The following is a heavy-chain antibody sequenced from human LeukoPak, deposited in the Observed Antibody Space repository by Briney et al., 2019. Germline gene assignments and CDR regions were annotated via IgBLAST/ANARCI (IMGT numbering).Heavy chain of an antibody. J-gene: IGHJ6*02. Sequence: ASVKVSCKASGYTFTSYYMHWVRQAPGQGLEWMGIINPSGGSTSYAQKFQGRVTMTRDTSTSTVYMELSSLRSEDTAVYYWAREASYAKILSYYYGMDVWGQGTTVTVSS. CDR2: INPSGGST. CDR3: AREASYAKILSYYYGMDV. CDR1: GYTFTSYY. V-gene: IGHV1-46*01. D-gene: IGHD2-2*01.